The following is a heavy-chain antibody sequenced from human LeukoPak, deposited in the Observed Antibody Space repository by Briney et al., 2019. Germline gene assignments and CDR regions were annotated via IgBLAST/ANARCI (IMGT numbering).Heavy chain of an antibody. CDR3: ARVFIGAYELDY. J-gene: IGHJ4*02. V-gene: IGHV1-69*13. CDR2: IIPIFGTA. CDR1: GGTFSSYA. D-gene: IGHD3-22*01. Sequence: GASMKVSCKASGGTFSSYAISWVRQAPGQGLEWMGGIIPIFGTANYAQKFQGRVTITADESTSTAYMELSSLRSEDTAVYYCARVFIGAYELDYWGQGTLVTVSS.